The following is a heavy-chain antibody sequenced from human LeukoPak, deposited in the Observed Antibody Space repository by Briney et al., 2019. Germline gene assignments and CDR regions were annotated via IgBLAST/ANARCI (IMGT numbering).Heavy chain of an antibody. CDR3: AKTSLSDASGHYYYMDV. J-gene: IGHJ6*03. V-gene: IGHV3-30*02. CDR2: IWFDGTNK. Sequence: PGGSLRLSCAASGFTFCIYGMHWLRQAPGKGLVGVTYIWFDGTNKIYADSVKDRFTISRDNSQNTVSLQVNNLRTEDTALYYCAKTSLSDASGHYYYMDVWGKGTTVTVSS. D-gene: IGHD3-3*01. CDR1: GFTFCIYG.